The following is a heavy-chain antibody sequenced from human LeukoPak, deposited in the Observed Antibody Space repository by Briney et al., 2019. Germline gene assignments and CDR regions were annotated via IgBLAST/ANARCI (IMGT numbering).Heavy chain of an antibody. J-gene: IGHJ6*02. CDR1: GYTFTRNG. D-gene: IGHD3-10*01. Sequence: ASVKVSCKASGYTFTRNGISWVRQAPGQGLEWMGWISAYNGNTNYAQKLQGRVTMTTDTSTSTVYMELRSLRSDDTAVYYCARGLFYYGSGSYPVPYGMDVWGQGTTVTVSS. CDR3: ARGLFYYGSGSYPVPYGMDV. V-gene: IGHV1-18*01. CDR2: ISAYNGNT.